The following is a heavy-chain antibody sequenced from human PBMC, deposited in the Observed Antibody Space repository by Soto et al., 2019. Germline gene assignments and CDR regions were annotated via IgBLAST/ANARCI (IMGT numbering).Heavy chain of an antibody. CDR2: ISAYNGNT. D-gene: IGHD3-22*01. V-gene: IGHV1-18*04. J-gene: IGHJ4*02. Sequence: ASVKVSCKSSGYTFTSYGISWVRQAPGQGLEWMGWISAYNGNTNYAQKLQGRVTMTTDTSTSTAYLELRSLRSDDTAVYYCARDQDYYASSGYYVNWGQGTLVTVSS. CDR1: GYTFTSYG. CDR3: ARDQDYYASSGYYVN.